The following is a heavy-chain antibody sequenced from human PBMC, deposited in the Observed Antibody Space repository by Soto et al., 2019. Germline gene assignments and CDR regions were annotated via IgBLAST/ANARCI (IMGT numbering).Heavy chain of an antibody. D-gene: IGHD3-22*01. CDR3: AKDRHYHSSGYWALTFDY. CDR2: VTSGGDST. CDR1: GFTFSSYA. J-gene: IGHJ4*02. V-gene: IGHV3-23*01. Sequence: GGSLRLSCAASGFTFSSYAMSWVRQAPWKGLEWVSAVTSGGDSTYYADSVKGRFTISRDNSKNTLYLQMNSLRAEDTAVYYCAKDRHYHSSGYWALTFDYLGQGTLVTLS.